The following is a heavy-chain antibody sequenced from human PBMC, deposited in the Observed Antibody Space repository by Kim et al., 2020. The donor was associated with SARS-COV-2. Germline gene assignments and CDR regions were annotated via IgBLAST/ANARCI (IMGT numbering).Heavy chain of an antibody. CDR3: ARSGDSSGYYRGKYYYYGMDV. CDR1: EFTFSNYW. J-gene: IGHJ6*02. Sequence: GGSLRLSCAASEFTFSNYWMSWVRQAPGKGLEWVANIKQDESEKYYVDSVKGRFTISRDNAKNSLYLQMNSLRAEDTAVYYCARSGDSSGYYRGKYYYYGMDVLGQGTTVTVSS. V-gene: IGHV3-7*01. D-gene: IGHD3-22*01. CDR2: IKQDESEK.